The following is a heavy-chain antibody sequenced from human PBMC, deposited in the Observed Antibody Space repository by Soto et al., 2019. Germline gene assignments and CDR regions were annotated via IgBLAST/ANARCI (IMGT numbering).Heavy chain of an antibody. CDR2: IHYSGTV. CDR3: ATGGGYCVSTSRHPYSSDY. V-gene: IGHV4-61*08. D-gene: IGHD2-2*01. CDR1: GYSVSRGGNY. J-gene: IGHJ4*02. Sequence: PWETRSLTCTVSGYSVSRGGNYCIWLLQPPGEGLQWIAYIHYSGTVNYNPPINSRVTMSVDTSKNQVSLRLTSVTAADQAFYYCATGGGYCVSTSRHPYSSDYSGQGPLVTVSS.